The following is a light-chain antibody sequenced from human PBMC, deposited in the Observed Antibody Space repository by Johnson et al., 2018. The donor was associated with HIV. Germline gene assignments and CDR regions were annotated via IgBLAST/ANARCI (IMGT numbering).Light chain of an antibody. V-gene: IGLV1-51*02. CDR2: ENN. Sequence: QSVLTQPPSVSAAPGQKVTISCSGSGSNIGNNYVSWYQQLPGTAPKVLIYENNKRPSGIPDRFSGSKSGTSATLGITGLQTGDEADYYCGTWDSSLSAGGVVGTGTKVTVL. CDR1: GSNIGNNY. J-gene: IGLJ1*01. CDR3: GTWDSSLSAGGV.